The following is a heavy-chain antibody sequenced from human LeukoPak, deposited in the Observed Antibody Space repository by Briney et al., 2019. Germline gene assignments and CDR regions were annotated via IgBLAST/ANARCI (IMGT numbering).Heavy chain of an antibody. D-gene: IGHD6-13*01. CDR2: MNPNSGNT. J-gene: IGHJ6*03. Sequence: GASVKVSCKASGYTFTSYDINWVRQATGQGLEWMGWMNPNSGNTGYAQKSQGRVTMTRNTSIITAYMELSSLRSEDTAVYYCARGPVAAAALDYYYYMDVWGKGTTVTVSS. CDR1: GYTFTSYD. V-gene: IGHV1-8*01. CDR3: ARGPVAAAALDYYYYMDV.